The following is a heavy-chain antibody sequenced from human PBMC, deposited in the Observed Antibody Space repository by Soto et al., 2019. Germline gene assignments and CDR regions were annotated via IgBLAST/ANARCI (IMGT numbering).Heavy chain of an antibody. CDR2: ISGSGGST. CDR1: GLTFSSYA. Sequence: GGSLRLSCAASGLTFSSYAMSWVRKAPGKVLEWVSAISGSGGSTYYADSVKGRFTISRDNSKNTLYLQMNSLRAEDTAVYYCAKALRIAVAGTGYYFDYWGQGTLVTVSS. V-gene: IGHV3-23*01. J-gene: IGHJ4*02. CDR3: AKALRIAVAGTGYYFDY. D-gene: IGHD6-19*01.